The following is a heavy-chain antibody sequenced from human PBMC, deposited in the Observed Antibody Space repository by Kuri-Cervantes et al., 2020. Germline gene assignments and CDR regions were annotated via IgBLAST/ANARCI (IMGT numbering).Heavy chain of an antibody. Sequence: GESLKISCAASGFTFSSYGMHWVRQAPGKGLEWVAVIWYDGGNKYYADSVKGRFTISRDNSKNTLYLQMNSLRAEDTAVYYCAKLCYDNSQVVAFDIWGQGTMVTVSS. J-gene: IGHJ3*02. CDR3: AKLCYDNSQVVAFDI. D-gene: IGHD3-22*01. CDR2: IWYDGGNK. CDR1: GFTFSSYG. V-gene: IGHV3-30*02.